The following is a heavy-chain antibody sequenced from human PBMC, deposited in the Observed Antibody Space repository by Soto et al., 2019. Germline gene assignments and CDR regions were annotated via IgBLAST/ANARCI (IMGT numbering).Heavy chain of an antibody. V-gene: IGHV4-30-4*01. CDR3: ARLLAYYDKEAGAFDI. Sequence: SGTLSLPCTVSSGCISSADSSWSWISRPPGKGLEWIGNIFYSGSTYYNPSLKSRVSMSVDTSENQFSLKLSSVTAADTAIYHCARLLAYYDKEAGAFDIWGQGTLVTGSS. D-gene: IGHD3-22*01. CDR1: SGCISSADSS. CDR2: IFYSGST. J-gene: IGHJ3*02.